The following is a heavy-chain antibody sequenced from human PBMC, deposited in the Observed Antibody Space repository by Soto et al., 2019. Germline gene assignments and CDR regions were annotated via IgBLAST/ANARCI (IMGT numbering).Heavy chain of an antibody. V-gene: IGHV1-2*04. Sequence: ASVKGSCKASGYTFTGYYRHWVRQAPGQGLEWMGWINPNSGGTNYAQKFQGWVTMTRDTSISTAYMELSRLRSDDTAVYYCARSSHYYYMDVWGKGTTVTVSS. CDR1: GYTFTGYY. CDR2: INPNSGGT. J-gene: IGHJ6*03. CDR3: ARSSHYYYMDV.